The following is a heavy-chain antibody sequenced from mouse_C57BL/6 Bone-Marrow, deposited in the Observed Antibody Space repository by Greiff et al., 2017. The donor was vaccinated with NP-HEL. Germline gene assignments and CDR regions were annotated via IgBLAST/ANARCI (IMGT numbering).Heavy chain of an antibody. D-gene: IGHD2-4*01. V-gene: IGHV5-16*01. CDR3: AREGGLRRRTYAMDY. Sequence: EVQLQESEGGLVHPGSSMKLSCTTSGFTFSDYYMAWVRQVPEKGLDWVANINYDGSSTYYLDSLKSRFIISRDNAKNILYLQMSSLKSEDTATYYCAREGGLRRRTYAMDYWGQGTSVTVSS. J-gene: IGHJ4*01. CDR1: GFTFSDYY. CDR2: INYDGSST.